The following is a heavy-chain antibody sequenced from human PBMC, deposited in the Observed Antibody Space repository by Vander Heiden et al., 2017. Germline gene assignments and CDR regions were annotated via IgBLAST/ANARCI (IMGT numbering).Heavy chain of an antibody. CDR2: ISYDGSNK. CDR1: GFTFSSYA. V-gene: IGHV3-30-3*01. CDR3: AREWELLYGFDY. Sequence: QVQLVESGGGVVQPGRSLRLSCAASGFTFSSYAMHWVRQAPGKGLEWVAVISYDGSNKYYADAVKGRFTISRDNSKNTLYLKMKSLRAEDTAVYYCAREWELLYGFDYWGQGTLVTVSS. J-gene: IGHJ4*02. D-gene: IGHD3-10*01.